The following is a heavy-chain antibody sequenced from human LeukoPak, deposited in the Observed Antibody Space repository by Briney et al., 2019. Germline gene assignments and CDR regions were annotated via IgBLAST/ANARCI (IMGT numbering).Heavy chain of an antibody. Sequence: GGSLRLSCAASGFTIGDYPMSWFRQAPGKGLAWVGLIGSKANGGTAEYAASVKGRYTTSRDDSKSLAYLQMNSLKTEDTAVYYCTRAGYSSSWSQGHRQYYYMDVWGKGTTVTVSS. J-gene: IGHJ6*03. V-gene: IGHV3-49*03. CDR3: TRAGYSSSWSQGHRQYYYMDV. D-gene: IGHD6-13*01. CDR2: IGSKANGGTA. CDR1: GFTIGDYP.